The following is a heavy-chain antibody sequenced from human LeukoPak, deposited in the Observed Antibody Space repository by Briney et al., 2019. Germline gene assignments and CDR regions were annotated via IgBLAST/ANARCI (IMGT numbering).Heavy chain of an antibody. J-gene: IGHJ4*02. V-gene: IGHV3-30-3*01. CDR1: GFTFNSYA. CDR2: ISYDGSNK. D-gene: IGHD4-11*01. Sequence: GGSLRLSCAASGFTFNSYAMHWVRQAPGKGLEWVAVISYDGSNKYYADSVKGRFTISRDNSKNTLYLQMNSLRAEDTAVYYCASSAGVTPFDYWGREPWSPSPQ. CDR3: ASSAGVTPFDY.